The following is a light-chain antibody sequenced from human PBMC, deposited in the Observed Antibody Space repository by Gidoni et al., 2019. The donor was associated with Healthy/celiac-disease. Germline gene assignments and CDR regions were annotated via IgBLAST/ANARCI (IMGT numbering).Light chain of an antibody. J-gene: IGKJ1*01. CDR3: QKYNSAPQT. CDR2: AAS. V-gene: IGKV1-27*01. Sequence: DIKMTQSPSSLSASVGDRVTITCRASQGISNYLAWYQQKPGTVPKLMIYAASTLQSGVPSRFSGSGSGTDFTLTISSLQPEDVATYYCQKYNSAPQTFGQGTKVEIK. CDR1: QGISNY.